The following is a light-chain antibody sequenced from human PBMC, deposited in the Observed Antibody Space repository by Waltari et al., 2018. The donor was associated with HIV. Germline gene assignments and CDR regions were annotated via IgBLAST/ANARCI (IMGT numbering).Light chain of an antibody. Sequence: EVVMTQSPDTLSVSPGERVSLSCTSSQNIHTNPAWFQQKPGQSPSLLIYGASTRTSGTPVTFSASGSGTAFTLTISSLQSEEFAIYYCQQYNDWPLTFGGGTKVDIK. CDR2: GAS. J-gene: IGKJ4*01. CDR3: QQYNDWPLT. V-gene: IGKV3-15*01. CDR1: QNIHTN.